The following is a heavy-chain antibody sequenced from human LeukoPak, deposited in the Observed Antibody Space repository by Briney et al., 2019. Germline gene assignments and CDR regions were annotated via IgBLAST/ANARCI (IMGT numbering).Heavy chain of an antibody. V-gene: IGHV4-61*05. J-gene: IGHJ4*02. CDR2: IYYSGST. D-gene: IGHD6-13*01. CDR3: ARGVVAAAGRTFDF. Sequence: PSETLSLTCTVSGGSITSSNYYWGWIRQPPGKGLEWIGYIYYSGSTNYNPSLKSRVTISVDTSKNQFSLKLSSLTAADTAVYYCARGVVAAAGRTFDFWGQGTLVTVSS. CDR1: GGSITSSNYY.